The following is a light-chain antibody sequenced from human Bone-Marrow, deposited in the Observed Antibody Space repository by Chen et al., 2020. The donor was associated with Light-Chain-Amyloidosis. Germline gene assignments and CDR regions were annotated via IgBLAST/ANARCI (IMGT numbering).Light chain of an antibody. Sequence: QSALTQPASVSGSPGQSLTISCTGTSGDVGTYNYVSWYQQHPGKAPKVMIYAVSNRPSGVSNRVSGSKSGNTASLTISGLQAEDEADYYCSSFTSSSSYVFGPGTKVTVL. CDR1: SGDVGTYNY. V-gene: IGLV2-14*01. CDR3: SSFTSSSSYV. J-gene: IGLJ1*01. CDR2: AVS.